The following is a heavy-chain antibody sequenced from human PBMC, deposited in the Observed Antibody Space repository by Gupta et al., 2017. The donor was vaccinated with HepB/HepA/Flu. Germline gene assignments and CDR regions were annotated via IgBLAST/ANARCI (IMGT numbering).Heavy chain of an antibody. CDR2: IIPILGIA. J-gene: IGHJ3*02. D-gene: IGHD3-16*02. CDR1: GGTFSSYA. V-gene: IGHV1-69*04. CDR3: ARVSSLRLGELSNAFDI. Sequence: QVQLVQSGAEVKKPGSSVKVSCKASGGTFSSYAISWVRQAPGQGLEWMGRIIPILGIANYAQKFQGRVTITADKSTSTAYMELSSLRSEDTAVYYCARVSSLRLGELSNAFDIWGQGTMVTVSS.